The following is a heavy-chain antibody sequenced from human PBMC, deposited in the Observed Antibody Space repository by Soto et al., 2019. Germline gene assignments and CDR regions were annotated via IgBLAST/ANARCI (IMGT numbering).Heavy chain of an antibody. CDR2: IIPIFGTA. V-gene: IGHV1-69*13. Sequence: SVKVSCKASGGTFSSYAISWVRQAPGQGLEWMGGIIPIFGTANYAQKFQGRATITADESTSTAYMELSSLRSEDTAVYYCARARDTIFGVATGYYWGQGTLVTVAS. CDR1: GGTFSSYA. D-gene: IGHD3-3*01. J-gene: IGHJ4*02. CDR3: ARARDTIFGVATGYY.